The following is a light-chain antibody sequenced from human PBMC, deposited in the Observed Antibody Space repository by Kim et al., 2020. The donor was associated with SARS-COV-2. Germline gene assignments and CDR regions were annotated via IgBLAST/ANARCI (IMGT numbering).Light chain of an antibody. CDR2: DAS. Sequence: DIQMTQSPSSLSASVGYRVTITCRASQGISNNLAWYQQKPGKIPELLIYDASTLQSGVSSRFSGSGSGTDFTLTISSLQPEDIGTYYCQKYGGAPDTFGPGTRLEIK. V-gene: IGKV1-27*01. CDR3: QKYGGAPDT. J-gene: IGKJ5*01. CDR1: QGISNN.